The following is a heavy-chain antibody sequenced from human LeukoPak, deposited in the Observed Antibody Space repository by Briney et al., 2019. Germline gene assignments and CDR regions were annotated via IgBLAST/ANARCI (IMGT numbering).Heavy chain of an antibody. D-gene: IGHD2-15*01. J-gene: IGHJ4*02. Sequence: PSETLSLTCTVSGGSISSGGYYWSWIRQHPGKGLEWIGYIYYSGSTYYNPSLKSRVTISVDTSKNQFSLKLSSVTAADTAVYYCARGGNVVAARTNFDYWGQGTLVTVSS. V-gene: IGHV4-31*03. CDR3: ARGGNVVAARTNFDY. CDR1: GGSISSGGYY. CDR2: IYYSGST.